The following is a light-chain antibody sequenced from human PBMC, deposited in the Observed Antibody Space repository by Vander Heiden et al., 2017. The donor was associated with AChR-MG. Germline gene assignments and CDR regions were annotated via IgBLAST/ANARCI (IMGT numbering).Light chain of an antibody. J-gene: IGKJ1*01. Sequence: DVVMTQSPLSLPVTLGQPASISCRSSQSLVHRDGNTYLNWFQQRPGQCPRRLIYNVSNRDSGVPDRFSGSGSGTDFTLKISRVEAEDVGVYYCMQGTHWPPWTFGQGTKVEIK. CDR1: QSLVHRDGNTY. CDR2: NVS. V-gene: IGKV2-30*02. CDR3: MQGTHWPPWT.